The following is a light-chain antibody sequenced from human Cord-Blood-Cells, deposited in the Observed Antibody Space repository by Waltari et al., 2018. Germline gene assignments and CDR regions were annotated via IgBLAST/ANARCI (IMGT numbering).Light chain of an antibody. CDR2: DDS. CDR3: QVWDSSSDHWV. J-gene: IGLJ3*02. V-gene: IGLV3-21*03. Sequence: SYVLNQPPSVSVAPGKTARLTCGGKNIASKSVHWYQQKPGTAPVLVVYDDSDRPSGIPERFSGSNSGNTATLTISRVEAGDEADYFCQVWDSSSDHWVFGGGTKLTVL. CDR1: NIASKS.